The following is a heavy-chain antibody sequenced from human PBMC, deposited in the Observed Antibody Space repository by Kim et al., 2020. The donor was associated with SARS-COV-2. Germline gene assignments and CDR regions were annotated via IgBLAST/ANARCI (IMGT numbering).Heavy chain of an antibody. CDR3: ARVQGPGGTGYYYYYYGMDV. V-gene: IGHV4-59*13. D-gene: IGHD3-9*01. J-gene: IGHJ6*02. Sequence: SETLSLTCTVSGGSISSYYWSWIRQPPGKGLEWIGYIYYSGSTNYNPSLKSRVTISVDTSKNQFSLKLSSVTAADTAVYYCARVQGPGGTGYYYYYYGMDVWGQGTTVTVSS. CDR1: GGSISSYY. CDR2: IYYSGST.